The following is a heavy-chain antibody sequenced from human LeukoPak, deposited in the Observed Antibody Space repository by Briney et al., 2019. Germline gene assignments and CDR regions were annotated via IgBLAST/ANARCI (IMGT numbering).Heavy chain of an antibody. CDR2: INHSGST. CDR3: ARNGYSDY. V-gene: IGHV4-34*01. Sequence: TSETLSLTCAVYGGSFSGYYWSWIRQPPGKGLEWIGEINHSGSTNYNPSLKSRVTISVDTSKNQFSLKLSSVTAADTAVYYCARNGYSDYWGQGTLVTVSS. D-gene: IGHD5-24*01. J-gene: IGHJ4*02. CDR1: GGSFSGYY.